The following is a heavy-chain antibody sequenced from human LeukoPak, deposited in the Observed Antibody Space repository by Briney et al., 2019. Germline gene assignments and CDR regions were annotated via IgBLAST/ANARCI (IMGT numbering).Heavy chain of an antibody. CDR2: INPNSGGT. V-gene: IGHV1-2*02. Sequence: PGASVKVSCKASGYTFTGYYMHWVRQAPGQGLEWMGWINPNSGGTNYAQKFQGRVTLTRDTSISTAYMEVNRLRSDDTAVYFCANSRDGYFDAFDIWGQGTMVTVSS. J-gene: IGHJ3*02. CDR3: ANSRDGYFDAFDI. D-gene: IGHD5-24*01. CDR1: GYTFTGYY.